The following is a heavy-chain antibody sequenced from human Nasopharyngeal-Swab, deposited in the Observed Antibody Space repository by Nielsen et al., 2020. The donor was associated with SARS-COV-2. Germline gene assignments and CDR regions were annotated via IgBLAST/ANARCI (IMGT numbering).Heavy chain of an antibody. V-gene: IGHV1-58*01. J-gene: IGHJ6*02. CDR1: GFTFTSSA. Sequence: SVKVSCKASGFTFTSSAVQWVRQARGQRLEWIGWIVVGSGNTNYAQKFQERVPITRDMSTSTAYMELSSLSSEDTAVYYCAAGVTGAARTYYYYGMDVWGQGTTVTVSS. CDR3: AAGVTGAARTYYYYGMDV. CDR2: IVVGSGNT. D-gene: IGHD6-6*01.